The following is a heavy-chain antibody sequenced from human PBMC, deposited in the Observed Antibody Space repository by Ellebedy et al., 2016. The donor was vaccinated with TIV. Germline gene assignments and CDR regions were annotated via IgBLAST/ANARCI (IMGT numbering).Heavy chain of an antibody. CDR1: GFTFSSYS. J-gene: IGHJ6*02. D-gene: IGHD6-13*01. V-gene: IGHV3-23*01. Sequence: GGSLRLSXAASGFTFSSYSMNWVRQAPGKGLEWVSGISDSGGSTYYADSVKGRFTISRDNSKNTLYLQMNSLRAEDTAVYYCAKGLGSAAGQFCMDVWGQGTTVTVSS. CDR2: ISDSGGST. CDR3: AKGLGSAAGQFCMDV.